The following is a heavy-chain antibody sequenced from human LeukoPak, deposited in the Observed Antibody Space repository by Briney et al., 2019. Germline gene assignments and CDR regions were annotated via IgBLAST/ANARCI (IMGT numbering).Heavy chain of an antibody. CDR2: INHSGST. V-gene: IGHV4-34*01. J-gene: IGHJ5*02. CDR3: AREGYGDYVRKYNWFDP. D-gene: IGHD4-17*01. CDR1: GGSFSGYY. Sequence: SETLSLTCAVYGGSFSGYYWSWIRQPPGKGLEWIGEINHSGSTNYNPSLKSRVTISVDTSKNQFSLKLSSVTAADTAVYYCAREGYGDYVRKYNWFDPWGQGTLVTVSS.